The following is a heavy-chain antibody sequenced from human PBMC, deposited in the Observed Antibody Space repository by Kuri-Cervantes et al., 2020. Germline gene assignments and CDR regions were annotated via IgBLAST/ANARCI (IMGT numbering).Heavy chain of an antibody. CDR2: IRQDGSEK. J-gene: IGHJ4*02. CDR3: AGDSSGHLY. CDR1: GFTFSSYA. V-gene: IGHV3-7*01. D-gene: IGHD6-19*01. Sequence: GESLKISCAASGFTFSSYAMHWVRQAPGKGLEWVANIRQDGSEKYYVDSVKGRFTISRDNAKNSLYLQMNSLRAEDTAVYYCAGDSSGHLYWGQGTLVTVSS.